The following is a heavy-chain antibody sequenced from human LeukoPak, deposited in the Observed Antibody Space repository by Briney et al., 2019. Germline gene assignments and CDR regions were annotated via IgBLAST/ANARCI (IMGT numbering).Heavy chain of an antibody. CDR3: ATDPEASAAFDI. CDR2: FDPEDGET. CDR1: GYTLTELS. J-gene: IGHJ3*02. Sequence: ASVKVSCKVSGYTLTELSMHWVRQAPGKGLEWMGGFDPEDGETIYAQKFQGRVTMTEDTSTDTACMELSSLRSEDTAVYYCATDPEASAAFDIWGQGTMVTVSS. V-gene: IGHV1-24*01.